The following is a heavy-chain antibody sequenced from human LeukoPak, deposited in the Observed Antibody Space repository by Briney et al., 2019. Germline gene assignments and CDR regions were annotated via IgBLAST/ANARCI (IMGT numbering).Heavy chain of an antibody. CDR3: AKGGGDFGAKDY. J-gene: IGHJ4*02. V-gene: IGHV3-30*18. Sequence: GGSLRLSCVASGFTFSSYGMHWVRQAPGKGLEWVAVISYDGSNKYYANSVKGRFTISRDNSKNTLYLQMNSLRAEDTAVYYCAKGGGDFGAKDYWGQGTLVTVSS. CDR1: GFTFSSYG. CDR2: ISYDGSNK. D-gene: IGHD2-21*01.